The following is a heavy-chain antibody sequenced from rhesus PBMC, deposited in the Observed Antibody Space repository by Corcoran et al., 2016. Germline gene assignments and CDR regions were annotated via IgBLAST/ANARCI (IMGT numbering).Heavy chain of an antibody. CDR3: ARGTVAYYGLDS. D-gene: IGHD4-29*01. V-gene: IGHV4-169*01. CDR1: GGSISSSY. J-gene: IGHJ6*01. Sequence: QLQLQESGPGLVKPSETLSVTCAVSGGSISSSYWSWIRQAQGKGLEWVGYIYGSGSSTNYNPSLKSRVTLSVDTSKNQFSLKLSSVTAADTAVYYCARGTVAYYGLDSWGQGVVVTVSS. CDR2: IYGSGSST.